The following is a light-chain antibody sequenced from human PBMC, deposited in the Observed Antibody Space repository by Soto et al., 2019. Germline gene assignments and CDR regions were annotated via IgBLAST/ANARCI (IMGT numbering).Light chain of an antibody. V-gene: IGKV3D-20*02. CDR1: HSVSSSY. CDR2: GAS. J-gene: IGKJ1*01. CDR3: QQRSNWWT. Sequence: EIVLTQSPGTLSLSPGERATLSCRASHSVSSSYLAWYQQKPGQAPRLLIHGASSRAAGIPDRFSGSGSGTDFTLTISSLEPEDFAVYYCQQRSNWWTFGQGTKVEIK.